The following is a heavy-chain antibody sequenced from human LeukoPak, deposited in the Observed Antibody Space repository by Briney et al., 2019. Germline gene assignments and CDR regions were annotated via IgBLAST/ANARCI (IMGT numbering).Heavy chain of an antibody. CDR3: ARDRGSSWNRNWFDP. J-gene: IGHJ5*02. V-gene: IGHV1-2*02. CDR1: GYTFTGYY. D-gene: IGHD6-13*01. Sequence: GASVKVSCKASGYTFTGYYMHWVRQAPGQGLEWMGWINPNSSGTNYAQKFQGRVTMTRDTSISTAYMELSRLRSDDTAVYYCARDRGSSWNRNWFDPWGQGTLVTVSS. CDR2: INPNSSGT.